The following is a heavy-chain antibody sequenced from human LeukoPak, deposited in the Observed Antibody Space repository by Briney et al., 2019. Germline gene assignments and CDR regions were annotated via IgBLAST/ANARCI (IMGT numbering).Heavy chain of an antibody. Sequence: ASVKVSCKASGYTFTGYYMHWVRQAPGQGLEWMGWINPNSGGTNYAQKFQGRVTMTRDTSISTAYMELSRLRSDDTAVYYCARLFGYCSGGSCYIGGPSPYFQHWGQGTLVTVPS. D-gene: IGHD2-15*01. V-gene: IGHV1-2*02. CDR3: ARLFGYCSGGSCYIGGPSPYFQH. CDR2: INPNSGGT. CDR1: GYTFTGYY. J-gene: IGHJ1*01.